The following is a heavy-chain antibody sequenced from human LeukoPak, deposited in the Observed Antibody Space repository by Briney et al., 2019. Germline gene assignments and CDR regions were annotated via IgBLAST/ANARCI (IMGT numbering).Heavy chain of an antibody. CDR1: GGSSSSNSYY. J-gene: IGHJ3*02. CDR2: IYYSGST. V-gene: IGHV4-39*01. D-gene: IGHD3-16*02. Sequence: SETLSLTCTVSGGSSSSNSYYWGWIRQPPGKGLEWIGSIYYSGSTYYNPSLKSRVTISVDTSKNQFSLKLSSVTAADTAVYYCARVVLMITFGGVIVNDAFDIWGQGTMVTVSS. CDR3: ARVVLMITFGGVIVNDAFDI.